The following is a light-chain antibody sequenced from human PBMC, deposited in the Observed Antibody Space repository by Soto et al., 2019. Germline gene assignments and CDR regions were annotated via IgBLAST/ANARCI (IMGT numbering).Light chain of an antibody. CDR1: QSVSSAY. Sequence: EIVLTQSPGTLSLSPGERATLSCRASQSVSSAYLAWYQQKPGQAPRLLIYGASSRATGIPDRFSGSGSGTDFTLTISRLEPEDCAVYYCQQFGSSLPITFGQGTRLEIK. CDR2: GAS. CDR3: QQFGSSLPIT. V-gene: IGKV3-20*01. J-gene: IGKJ5*01.